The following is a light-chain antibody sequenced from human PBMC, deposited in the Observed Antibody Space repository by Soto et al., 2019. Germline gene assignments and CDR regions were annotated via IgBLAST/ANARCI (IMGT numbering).Light chain of an antibody. CDR2: GAT. CDR1: QDIINY. V-gene: IGKV1-17*03. J-gene: IGKJ1*01. Sequence: DIQMTQSPSAVSASVGDRVTITCRTSQDIINYLVWFQQKPGKVPERLIYGATNLQSGVPSRFSGSGSGTEFTLTISSLQPEDFATYYCLQHNRYPWTFGQGTRWIS. CDR3: LQHNRYPWT.